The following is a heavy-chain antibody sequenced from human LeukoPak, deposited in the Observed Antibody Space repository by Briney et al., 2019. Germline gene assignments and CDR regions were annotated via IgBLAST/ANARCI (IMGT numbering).Heavy chain of an antibody. J-gene: IGHJ4*02. Sequence: KPSETLSLTCTVSGGSISSYYWSWIRQPAGKGLEWIGRIYTSGSTNYNPSLKSRVTMSVDTSKNQFSLKLSSVTAADTAVYYCARDSTAASTKTYYFDYWGQGTLVTVSS. CDR3: ARDSTAASTKTYYFDY. CDR1: GGSISSYY. CDR2: IYTSGST. V-gene: IGHV4-4*07. D-gene: IGHD2-2*01.